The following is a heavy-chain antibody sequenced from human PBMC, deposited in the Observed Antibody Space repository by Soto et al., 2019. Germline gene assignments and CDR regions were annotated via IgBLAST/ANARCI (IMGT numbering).Heavy chain of an antibody. Sequence: SVKVSCKASGGTFSSYAISWVRQAPGQGLEWMGGIIPIFGTANYAQKFQGRVTITADESTSTAYMELSSLRSEDTAVYYCAATDNSSGWYLSSEYFQHWGQGTLVTVSS. V-gene: IGHV1-69*13. CDR3: AATDNSSGWYLSSEYFQH. CDR1: GGTFSSYA. D-gene: IGHD6-19*01. CDR2: IIPIFGTA. J-gene: IGHJ1*01.